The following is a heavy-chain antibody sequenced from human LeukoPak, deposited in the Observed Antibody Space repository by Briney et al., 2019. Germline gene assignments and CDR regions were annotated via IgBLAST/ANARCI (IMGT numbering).Heavy chain of an antibody. CDR1: GGSFSGYY. J-gene: IGHJ4*02. Sequence: PSETLSLTCAVYGGSFSGYYWSWIRQPPGKGLEWIGEIKHSGSTNYNPSLKSRVTISVDTSKNQFSLKLSSVTAADTAVYYCARFRRNDYVWGSYRSFDYWGQGTLVTVSS. D-gene: IGHD3-16*02. V-gene: IGHV4-34*01. CDR3: ARFRRNDYVWGSYRSFDY. CDR2: IKHSGST.